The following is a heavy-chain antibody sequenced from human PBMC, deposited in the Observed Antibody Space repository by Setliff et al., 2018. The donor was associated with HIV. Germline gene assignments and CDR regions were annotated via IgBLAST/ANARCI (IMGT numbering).Heavy chain of an antibody. Sequence: PSETLSLTCTVSGDSINTHYWSWIRQPPGKGLEWIGCISHSGNTNFNPSLNSRVTISVDTSKNQFSLKLSSVTAADTAVYYCARGYSNVWPPIYNWFDPWGRGTLVTVSS. CDR2: ISHSGNT. CDR1: GDSINTHY. CDR3: ARGYSNVWPPIYNWFDP. V-gene: IGHV4-59*08. J-gene: IGHJ5*02. D-gene: IGHD6-19*01.